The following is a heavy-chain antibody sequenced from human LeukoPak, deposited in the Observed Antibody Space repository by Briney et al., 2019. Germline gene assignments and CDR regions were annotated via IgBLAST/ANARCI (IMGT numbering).Heavy chain of an antibody. J-gene: IGHJ4*02. CDR2: ISSSGSTI. Sequence: GGSLRLSCAASGFTFSDYYMSWIRQAPGKGLEWVSYISSSGSTIYCADSVKGRFTISRDNAKNSLYLQMNSLRAEDTAVYYCARDSGAYYGSSGSSNFDYWGQGTLVTVSS. D-gene: IGHD3-22*01. V-gene: IGHV3-11*01. CDR3: ARDSGAYYGSSGSSNFDY. CDR1: GFTFSDYY.